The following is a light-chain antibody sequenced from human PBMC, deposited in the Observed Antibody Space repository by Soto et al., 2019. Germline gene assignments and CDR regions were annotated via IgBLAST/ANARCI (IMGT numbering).Light chain of an antibody. CDR2: SNN. CDR1: SSNIGSNT. CDR3: AAWDDSLDGPV. J-gene: IGLJ3*02. Sequence: QSVLTQPPSASGAPGQRVTISCSGSSSNIGSNTVNWYQQFPGTAPRVLMYSNNQRPSGVPDRFSGSKSGTSVFLAISGLPSDDDADYYCAAWDDSLDGPVFGGGTKLTVL. V-gene: IGLV1-44*01.